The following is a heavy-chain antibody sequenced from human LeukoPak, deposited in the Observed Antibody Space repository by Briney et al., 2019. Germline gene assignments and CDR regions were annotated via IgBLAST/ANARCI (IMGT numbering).Heavy chain of an antibody. J-gene: IGHJ3*02. CDR2: IYYSGST. D-gene: IGHD4-17*01. Sequence: PSQTLSLTCTVSGGSISSGDYYWRCIRQSPGKGLEWIGYIYYSGSTYYNPSLKSRVTISVDTSKNQFSLKLSSVTAADTAVCYCAREGYGDYQPEDAFDIWGQGTMVTVSS. CDR3: AREGYGDYQPEDAFDI. V-gene: IGHV4-30-4*01. CDR1: GGSISSGDYY.